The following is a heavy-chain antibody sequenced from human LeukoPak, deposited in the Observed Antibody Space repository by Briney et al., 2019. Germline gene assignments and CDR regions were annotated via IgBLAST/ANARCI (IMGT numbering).Heavy chain of an antibody. D-gene: IGHD1-26*01. J-gene: IGHJ4*02. Sequence: SETLSLTCAVYGGSFSGYYWSWIRQPPGKGLEWIGEINHSGSTNYNPSLKSRVTISVDTSKNQFSLKLSSVTAADTAVYYCARRQWELGPDYWGQGTLVTVSS. CDR2: INHSGST. V-gene: IGHV4-34*01. CDR1: GGSFSGYY. CDR3: ARRQWELGPDY.